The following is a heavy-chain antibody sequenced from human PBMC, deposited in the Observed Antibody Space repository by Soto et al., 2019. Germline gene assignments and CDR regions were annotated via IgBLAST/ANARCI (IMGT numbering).Heavy chain of an antibody. CDR1: GFTFSSYA. V-gene: IGHV3-30-3*01. D-gene: IGHD6-19*01. J-gene: IGHJ6*02. Sequence: VQLLESGGGLVQPGGSLRLSCAASGFTFSSYAMSWVRQAPGKGLEWVAVISYDGSNKYYADSVKGRFTISRDNSKNTLYLQMNSLRAEDTAVYYCASDSHSSGWYSVDYYYYGMDVWGQGTTVTVSS. CDR2: ISYDGSNK. CDR3: ASDSHSSGWYSVDYYYYGMDV.